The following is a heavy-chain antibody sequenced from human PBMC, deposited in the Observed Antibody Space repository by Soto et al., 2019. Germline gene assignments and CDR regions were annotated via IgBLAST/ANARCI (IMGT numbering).Heavy chain of an antibody. CDR1: GFTFSSYG. Sequence: QVQLVESGGGVVQPGRSLRLSCAASGFTFSSYGMHWVRQAPGKGLECVAVISYDGSNKYYADSVKGRFTISRDNSKNTLYLQMNSLRAEDTAVYYCAKAGRGFGVVYPEVYWGQGTLVTVSS. J-gene: IGHJ4*02. CDR3: AKAGRGFGVVYPEVY. D-gene: IGHD3-3*01. CDR2: ISYDGSNK. V-gene: IGHV3-30*18.